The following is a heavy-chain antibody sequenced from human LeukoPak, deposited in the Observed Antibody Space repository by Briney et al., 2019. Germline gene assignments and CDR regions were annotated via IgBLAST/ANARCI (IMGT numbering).Heavy chain of an antibody. CDR1: GFTFSSYG. V-gene: IGHV3-30*18. CDR3: AKDSLWLGELLGWWGYYFDY. Sequence: GRSLRLSCAASGFTFSSYGMHWVRQAPGKGLEWVAVISYDGSNKYYADSVKGRFTISRDNSKNTLYLQMNSLRAEDTAVYYCAKDSLWLGELLGWWGYYFDYWGQGTLVTVSS. D-gene: IGHD3-10*01. CDR2: ISYDGSNK. J-gene: IGHJ4*02.